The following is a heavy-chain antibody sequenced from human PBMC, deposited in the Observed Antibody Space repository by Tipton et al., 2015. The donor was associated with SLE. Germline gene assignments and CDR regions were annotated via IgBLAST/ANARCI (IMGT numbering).Heavy chain of an antibody. CDR2: IGWNGASL. Sequence: LSLTCAASGFSFNEYTVHWVRQAPGKGPEWVSGIGWNGASLGYADAVVGRFTISRDNAKNSLYLQMNSLRVEDTAVYFCAGDDYASGITWGQGTLVTVSS. CDR3: AGDDYASGIT. J-gene: IGHJ5*02. V-gene: IGHV3-9*01. D-gene: IGHD3-10*01. CDR1: GFSFNEYT.